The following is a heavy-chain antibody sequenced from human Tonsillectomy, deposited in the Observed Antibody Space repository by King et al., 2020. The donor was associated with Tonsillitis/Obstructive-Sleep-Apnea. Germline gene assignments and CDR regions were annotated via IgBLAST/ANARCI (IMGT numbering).Heavy chain of an antibody. D-gene: IGHD3-22*01. J-gene: IGHJ4*02. V-gene: IGHV3-30*04. Sequence: VQLVESGGGVVQPGRSLRLSCAASGFTFSSSAMYWVRQAPGKGLEWVAAISYAVNNKFYADSVKGRFTISRDNSKNTLYLQMNRLRAEDTAVYYCARVLGYYYDSSADYWGQGTLVTVSS. CDR2: ISYAVNNK. CDR1: GFTFSSSA. CDR3: ARVLGYYYDSSADY.